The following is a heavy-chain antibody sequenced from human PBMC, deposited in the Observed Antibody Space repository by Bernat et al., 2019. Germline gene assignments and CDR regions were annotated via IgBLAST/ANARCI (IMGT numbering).Heavy chain of an antibody. Sequence: QVQLVESGGGVVQPGGSLRLSCAASGFTFTTYAMHWVRQAPGKGLEWVAVVSYEGNNKYYSDSVKGRFTISRDNSKNTLFLQMNSLRDEDTAVDYCARSPYRSACTSRIDPWGQGTLVTVSS. CDR2: VSYEGNNK. D-gene: IGHD6-19*01. CDR3: ARSPYRSACTSRIDP. CDR1: GFTFTTYA. J-gene: IGHJ5*02. V-gene: IGHV3-30*01.